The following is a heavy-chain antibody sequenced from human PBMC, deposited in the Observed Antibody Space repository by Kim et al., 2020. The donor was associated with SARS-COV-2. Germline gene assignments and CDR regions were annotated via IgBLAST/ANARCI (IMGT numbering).Heavy chain of an antibody. CDR2: IYSGGTI. V-gene: IGHV3-53*01. J-gene: IGHJ4*03. CDR3: SRETDYYGLGSRVGYFDY. D-gene: IGHD3-10*01. CDR1: GFTFSSNY. Sequence: GGSLRLSCAASGFTFSSNYMSWVRQAPGKGLEWVSSIYSGGTIYYSASAKDRFIISRGNSNTLSLSLNSLRVEATAASFCSRETDYYGLGSRVGYFDYWG.